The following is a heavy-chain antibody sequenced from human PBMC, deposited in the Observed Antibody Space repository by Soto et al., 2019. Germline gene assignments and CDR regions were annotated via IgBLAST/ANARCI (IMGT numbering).Heavy chain of an antibody. D-gene: IGHD2-21*02. CDR1: GYTFTSYA. CDR2: INAGNGNT. V-gene: IGHV1-3*01. Sequence: VSCKASGYTFTSYAMHWVRQAPGQRLEWMGWINAGNGNTKYSQKFQGRVTITRDTSASTAYMELSSLRSEDTAVYYCARSIVVVTALDYWGQGTLVTVSS. CDR3: ARSIVVVTALDY. J-gene: IGHJ4*02.